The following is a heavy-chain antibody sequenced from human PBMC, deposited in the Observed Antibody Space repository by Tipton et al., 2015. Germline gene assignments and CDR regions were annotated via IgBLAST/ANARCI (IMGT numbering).Heavy chain of an antibody. CDR1: GGSISSSSYY. Sequence: TLSLTCTVSGGSISSSSYYWAWIRQPPGKGLEWIGSLYFSGSTYYNPSLKSRVTISIDRFKNQFSLKLSSVTAADTAVYYCARGQYYDFWSGYYLNPYFDYWGQGTLVTVSS. CDR3: ARGQYYDFWSGYYLNPYFDY. D-gene: IGHD3-3*01. CDR2: LYFSGST. V-gene: IGHV4-39*01. J-gene: IGHJ4*02.